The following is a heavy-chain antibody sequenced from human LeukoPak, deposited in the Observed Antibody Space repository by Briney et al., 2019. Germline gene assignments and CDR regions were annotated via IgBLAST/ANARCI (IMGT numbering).Heavy chain of an antibody. CDR3: ARRLYSSSWYYFDY. CDR1: GFTFSSYA. D-gene: IGHD6-13*01. V-gene: IGHV3-23*01. CDR2: TSGSGGST. J-gene: IGHJ4*02. Sequence: GGSLRLSCAASGFTFSSYAMSWVRQTPGKGLEWVSATSGSGGSTYYADSVKGQFTISRDNSKNTLYLQINSLRAEDTAVYYCARRLYSSSWYYFDYWGQGTLVTVSS.